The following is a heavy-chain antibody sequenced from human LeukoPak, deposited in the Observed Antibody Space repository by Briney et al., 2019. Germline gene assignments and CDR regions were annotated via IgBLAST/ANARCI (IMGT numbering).Heavy chain of an antibody. CDR3: ARDPRQTYCGGDCYSEYNWFDP. Sequence: PSETLSLTCAVYGGSFSDYYWSWIRQPPGKGLEWIGSIYYSGSTYYNPSLKSRVTISVDTSKNQFSLKLSSVTAADTAVYYCARDPRQTYCGGDCYSEYNWFDPWGQGTLVTVSS. J-gene: IGHJ5*02. CDR2: IYYSGST. CDR1: GGSFSDYY. D-gene: IGHD2-21*02. V-gene: IGHV4-34*01.